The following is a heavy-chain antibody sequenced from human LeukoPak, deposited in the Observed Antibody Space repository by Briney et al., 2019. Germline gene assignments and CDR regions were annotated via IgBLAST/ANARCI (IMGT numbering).Heavy chain of an antibody. J-gene: IGHJ3*02. V-gene: IGHV1-2*02. CDR1: GYTFTGYF. CDR2: INPNSGGT. CDR3: ARDAPRRYYDFWRGRAAFDI. Sequence: ASVKVSCKASGYTFTGYFMHWVRQAPGQGLEGMGWINPNSGGTNYAQKLQGRVTMTRDTSISTAYMELSRLRQEGTYVDCGARDAPRRYYDFWRGRAAFDIWGQGTMVTVSS. D-gene: IGHD3-3*01.